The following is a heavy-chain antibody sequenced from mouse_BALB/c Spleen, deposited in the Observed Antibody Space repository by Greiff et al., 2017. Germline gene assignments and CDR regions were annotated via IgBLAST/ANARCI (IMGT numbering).Heavy chain of an antibody. D-gene: IGHD2-3*01. V-gene: IGHV7-3*02. Sequence: EVQRVESGGGLVQPGGSLRLSCATSGFTFTDYYMSWVRQPPGKALEWLGFIRNKANGYTTEYSASVKGRFTISRDNSQSILYLQMNTLRAEDSATYYCARDMMYFDYWGQGTTLTVSS. CDR1: GFTFTDYY. CDR2: IRNKANGYTT. J-gene: IGHJ2*01. CDR3: ARDMMYFDY.